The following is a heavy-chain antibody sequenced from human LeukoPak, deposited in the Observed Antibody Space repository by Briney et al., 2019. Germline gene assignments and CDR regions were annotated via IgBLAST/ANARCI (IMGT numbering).Heavy chain of an antibody. J-gene: IGHJ4*02. V-gene: IGHV3-7*01. D-gene: IGHD5-18*01. CDR3: ARDVDTAMVVSDY. CDR2: IKQDGSEK. CDR1: GFTFSSYW. Sequence: GGSLRLSCAASGFTFSSYWMSWVRQAPGKGLEWVANIKQDGSEKYYVDSVKGRFTISRDNAKNPLYLQMNSLRAEDTAVYYCARDVDTAMVVSDYWGQGTLVTVSS.